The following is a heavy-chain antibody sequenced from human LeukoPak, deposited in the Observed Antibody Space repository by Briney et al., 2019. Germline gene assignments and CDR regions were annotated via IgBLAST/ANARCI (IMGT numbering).Heavy chain of an antibody. V-gene: IGHV1-69*04. Sequence: GASVKASCKASGGTFSSYAISWVRQAPGQGLEWMGRIIPILGTATYAQKFQGRVTITADKSTSTAYMELSSLRSEDTAVYYCARGTQRGYSSSWPLLVDYWGQGTLVTVSS. CDR1: GGTFSSYA. CDR3: ARGTQRGYSSSWPLLVDY. J-gene: IGHJ4*02. CDR2: IIPILGTA. D-gene: IGHD6-13*01.